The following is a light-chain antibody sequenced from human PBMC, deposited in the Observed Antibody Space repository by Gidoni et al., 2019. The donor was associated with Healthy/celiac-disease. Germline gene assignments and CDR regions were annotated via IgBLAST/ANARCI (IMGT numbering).Light chain of an antibody. CDR2: EVI. V-gene: IGLV2-14*01. CDR1: SSDVGGYNY. CDR3: SSYTSSSTPYV. Sequence: QSALTQPASVSGSPGQSITISCTGPSSDVGGYNYVSWYHQNPCKAPKLMIYEVINRPSGVSNRFSGSKSGNTASLTISGLQAEDEAYYYCSSYTSSSTPYVFGTGTKVTVL. J-gene: IGLJ1*01.